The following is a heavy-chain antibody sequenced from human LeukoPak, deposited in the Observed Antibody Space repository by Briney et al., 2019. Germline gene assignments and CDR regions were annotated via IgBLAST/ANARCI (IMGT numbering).Heavy chain of an antibody. CDR3: ARRAMVRGVTVIDY. Sequence: SETLSLTCTVSGGSISSYYWSWIRQPPGKGLEWIGEINHSGSTNFNPSLKSRVTISVDTSKNQFSLKLSSVTAADTAVYYCARRAMVRGVTVIDYWGQGTLVTVSS. D-gene: IGHD3-10*01. CDR1: GGSISSYY. V-gene: IGHV4-34*01. CDR2: INHSGST. J-gene: IGHJ4*02.